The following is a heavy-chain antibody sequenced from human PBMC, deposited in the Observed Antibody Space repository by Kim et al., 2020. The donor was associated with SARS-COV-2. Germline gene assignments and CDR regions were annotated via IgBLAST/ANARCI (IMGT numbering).Heavy chain of an antibody. J-gene: IGHJ3*02. CDR3: AITVTYYYVSSHAMLARGSAFDI. Sequence: ASVKVSCKVSGYTLTELSMHWVRQAPGKGLEWMGGFDPEDGETIYAQKFQGRVTMTEDTSTDTAYMELSSLRSEDTAVYYCAITVTYYYVSSHAMLARGSAFDIWGQGTMVTVSS. D-gene: IGHD3-22*01. CDR1: GYTLTELS. CDR2: FDPEDGET. V-gene: IGHV1-24*01.